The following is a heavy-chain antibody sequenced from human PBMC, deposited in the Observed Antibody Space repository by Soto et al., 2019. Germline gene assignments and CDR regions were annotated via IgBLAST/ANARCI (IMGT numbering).Heavy chain of an antibody. CDR3: ARHAPPKDS. V-gene: IGHV1-18*01. Sequence: QVRLVQSGAEVKKPGTSVKVSCKASGYTVTSYAISWVRQAPGQGLEWMGWISAYNGNTNYAQKLQGRVTMTTDTSMSTGYREPSSLRSGDTAVYYCARHAPPKDSWGQGTLVTVSS. J-gene: IGHJ4*02. CDR2: ISAYNGNT. CDR1: GYTVTSYA.